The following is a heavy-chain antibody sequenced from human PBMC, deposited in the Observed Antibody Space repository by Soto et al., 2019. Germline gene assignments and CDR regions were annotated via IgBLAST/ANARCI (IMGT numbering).Heavy chain of an antibody. CDR2: IIPIFGTA. V-gene: IGHV1-69*12. D-gene: IGHD3-3*01. Sequence: QVQLVQSGAEVKKPGSSVKVSCKASGGTFSSYAISWVRQAPGQGLEWMGGIIPIFGTANYAQKFQGRVTITADESTSTAYMELSSLRSDDTAVYYCARGCYDCQQYGMDVWGQGTTVTVSS. J-gene: IGHJ6*02. CDR3: ARGCYDCQQYGMDV. CDR1: GGTFSSYA.